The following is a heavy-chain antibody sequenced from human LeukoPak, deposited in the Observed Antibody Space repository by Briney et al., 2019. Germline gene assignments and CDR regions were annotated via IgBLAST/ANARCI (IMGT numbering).Heavy chain of an antibody. J-gene: IGHJ6*02. Sequence: ASEKVSCKASGYTFTSYGISWVRQAPGQGLEWMGWIGAYNGNTNYAQKLQGRVTMTTDTSTSTAYMELRSLRSDDTAVYYCAREGGYSYGLYGDYYGMDVWGQGTTVTVSS. CDR2: IGAYNGNT. D-gene: IGHD5-18*01. CDR1: GYTFTSYG. CDR3: AREGGYSYGLYGDYYGMDV. V-gene: IGHV1-18*01.